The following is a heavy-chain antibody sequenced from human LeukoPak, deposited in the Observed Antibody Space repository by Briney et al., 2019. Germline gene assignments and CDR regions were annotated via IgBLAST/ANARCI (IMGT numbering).Heavy chain of an antibody. J-gene: IGHJ4*02. CDR3: ARGGEVCSSSSCYRGHDY. V-gene: IGHV1-2*02. CDR2: INPKSGGT. CDR1: GYTFTGYY. D-gene: IGHD2-2*01. Sequence: ASVKVSCKASGYTFTGYYMHWVRQAPGQGLEWMGWINPKSGGTTYGQKFQGRVTMTRDTSTSTACMELSRLRSDDTAVYYCARGGEVCSSSSCYRGHDYWGQGTLGTVSS.